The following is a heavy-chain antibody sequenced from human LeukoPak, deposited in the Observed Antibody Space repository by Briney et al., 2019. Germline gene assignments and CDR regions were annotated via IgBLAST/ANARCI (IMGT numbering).Heavy chain of an antibody. CDR2: IYYSGST. CDR1: GGSISSSSYY. Sequence: KASETLSLTCTVSGGSISSSSYYWGWIRQPPGKGLEWIGSIYYSGSTYYNPSLKSRVTISVDTSKNQFSLKLSSVTAADTAVYYCARGYFTRFDPWGQGTLVTVSS. CDR3: ARGYFTRFDP. D-gene: IGHD2/OR15-2a*01. J-gene: IGHJ5*02. V-gene: IGHV4-39*07.